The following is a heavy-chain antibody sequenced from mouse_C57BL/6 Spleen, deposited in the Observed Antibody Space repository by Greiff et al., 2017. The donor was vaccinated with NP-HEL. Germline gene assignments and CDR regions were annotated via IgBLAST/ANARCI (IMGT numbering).Heavy chain of an antibody. CDR1: GYTFTDYY. CDR2: INPYNGGT. CDR3: ARGADWYFDV. Sequence: VQLQQSGPVLVKPGASVKMSCKASGYTFTDYYMNWVKQSHGKSLEWIGVINPYNGGTSYNQKFKGKATLTVDKSSSTAYMGLNSLTSEDSAVYYCARGADWYFDVWGTGTTVTVSS. V-gene: IGHV1-19*01. J-gene: IGHJ1*03. D-gene: IGHD6-1*01.